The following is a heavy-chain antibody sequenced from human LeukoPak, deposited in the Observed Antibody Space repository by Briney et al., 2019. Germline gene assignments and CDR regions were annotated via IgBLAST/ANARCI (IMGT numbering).Heavy chain of an antibody. CDR2: IYITGST. Sequence: SETLSPTCTVSGGSITSYYWSWIRQSAGKGLEWIGRIYITGSTTYNPSLKSRVTMSLDTSKNQFSLKLRFVTAADTAVYYCARVRCSGGSCPYYYYYYYMDVWGKGTTVTVSS. CDR3: ARVRCSGGSCPYYYYYYYMDV. V-gene: IGHV4-4*07. CDR1: GGSITSYY. J-gene: IGHJ6*03. D-gene: IGHD2-15*01.